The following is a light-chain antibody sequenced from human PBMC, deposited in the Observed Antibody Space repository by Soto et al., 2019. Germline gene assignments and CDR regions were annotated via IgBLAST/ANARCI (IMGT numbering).Light chain of an antibody. CDR3: QQTYSTLLT. CDR2: AAS. Sequence: DIQMTQSPSSLSASVGDRVTINCRASQIISSHLNWYQQKPGEAPKLLIYAASSLQSGVPSRFSGSGSGTGFSLTISSLQPEDFATYYCQQTYSTLLTFGPGTKVDIK. V-gene: IGKV1-39*01. J-gene: IGKJ3*01. CDR1: QIISSH.